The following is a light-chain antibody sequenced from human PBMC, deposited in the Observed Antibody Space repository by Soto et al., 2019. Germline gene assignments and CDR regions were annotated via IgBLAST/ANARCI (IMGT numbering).Light chain of an antibody. CDR1: QSVSSY. J-gene: IGKJ4*01. CDR2: DAS. V-gene: IGKV3-11*01. CDR3: QQRSAWPLT. Sequence: EIVLTQSPGTLSLSPGERATLSCRASQSVSSYLAWFQQKPGQAPRLLIYDASNRATGIPARFSGSGSGTDFSLTISSLEHEDSAVYYCQQRSAWPLTFGGGTKVEIK.